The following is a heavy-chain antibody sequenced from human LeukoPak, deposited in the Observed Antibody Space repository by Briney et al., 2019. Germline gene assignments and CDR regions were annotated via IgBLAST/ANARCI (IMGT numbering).Heavy chain of an antibody. D-gene: IGHD5-18*01. CDR3: AKAGRGYSYGFVY. Sequence: GRSLRLSCAASGFTFSSYAMSWVRQAPGKGLEWVSAISGSGGSTYYADSVKGRFTISRDNSKNTLYLQMNSLRAEDTAVYYCAKAGRGYSYGFVYGGQGTLVTVSS. J-gene: IGHJ4*02. V-gene: IGHV3-23*01. CDR2: ISGSGGST. CDR1: GFTFSSYA.